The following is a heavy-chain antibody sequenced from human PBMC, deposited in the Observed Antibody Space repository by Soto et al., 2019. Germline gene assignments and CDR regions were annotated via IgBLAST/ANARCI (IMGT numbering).Heavy chain of an antibody. CDR3: ARQRTTVVIPAYFHD. J-gene: IGHJ4*02. CDR1: GESISSSSYY. D-gene: IGHD2-21*01. CDR2: IYYSRRT. Sequence: SETLSLTCIVSGESISSSSYYWGWIRQPPGKGLEWIGSIYYSRRTYYNPSFKSRVTISIDTSKNQFSLKISSVTATDTAVYYCARQRTTVVIPAYFHDCGQGPVVTVYS. V-gene: IGHV4-39*01.